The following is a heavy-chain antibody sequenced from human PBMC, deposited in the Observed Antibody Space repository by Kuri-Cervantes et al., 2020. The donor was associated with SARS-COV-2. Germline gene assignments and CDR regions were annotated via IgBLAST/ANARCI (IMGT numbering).Heavy chain of an antibody. J-gene: IGHJ4*02. D-gene: IGHD3-10*01. CDR2: ISAYNGNT. V-gene: IGHV1-18*01. CDR1: GYTFTSYG. CDR3: ARQRRRVYYGSGGSSPAKGLRNFDY. Sequence: ASVKVSCKASGYTFTSYGISWVRQAPGQGLEWMGWISAYNGNTNYAQKLQGRVTMTTDTSTSTAYMELRSLRSDDTAVYYCARQRRRVYYGSGGSSPAKGLRNFDYWGQGTLVTVSS.